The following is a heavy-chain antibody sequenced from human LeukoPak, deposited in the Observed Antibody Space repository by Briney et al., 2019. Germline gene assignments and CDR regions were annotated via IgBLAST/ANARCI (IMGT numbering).Heavy chain of an antibody. CDR2: IRYDGSNK. D-gene: IGHD2-2*01. Sequence: GGSLRLSCAASGFTFSSYGMRWVRQAPGKGLEWVAFIRYDGSNKYYADSVKGRFTISRDNSKNTLYLQMNSLRAEDTAVYYCAKPDIVVVPAAMGGFGYWGQGTLVTVSS. CDR1: GFTFSSYG. CDR3: AKPDIVVVPAAMGGFGY. V-gene: IGHV3-30*02. J-gene: IGHJ4*02.